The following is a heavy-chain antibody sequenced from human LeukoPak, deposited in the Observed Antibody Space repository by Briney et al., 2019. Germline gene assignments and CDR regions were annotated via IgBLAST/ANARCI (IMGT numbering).Heavy chain of an antibody. CDR3: ARDGGYDSSGLPEYYFDY. D-gene: IGHD3-22*01. CDR2: ITSSSSYT. CDR1: GFSFSSYN. V-gene: IGHV3-21*01. Sequence: GGSLRLSCAASGFSFSSYNMNWVRLAPGKGLEWVSSITSSSSYTFYADSVKGRSTISRDNAKNSLYLQMNSLRAEDTAVYYCARDGGYDSSGLPEYYFDYWGQGTLVTVSS. J-gene: IGHJ4*02.